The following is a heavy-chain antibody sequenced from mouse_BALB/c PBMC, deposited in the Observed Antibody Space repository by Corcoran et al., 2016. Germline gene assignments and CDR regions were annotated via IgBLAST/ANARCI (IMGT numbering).Heavy chain of an antibody. Sequence: DVQLQESGPGLVKPSQSLSLTCSVTGYSITSGYYWNWIRQFPGNKLEWMGYICYDGSNNYNPSLKNRISITRDTSKNQFFLKLNSVTTEDTATYYCARVYGYALYFDYWGQGTTLTVSS. CDR3: ARVYGYALYFDY. D-gene: IGHD2-2*01. J-gene: IGHJ2*01. V-gene: IGHV3-6*02. CDR1: GYSITSGYY. CDR2: ICYDGSN.